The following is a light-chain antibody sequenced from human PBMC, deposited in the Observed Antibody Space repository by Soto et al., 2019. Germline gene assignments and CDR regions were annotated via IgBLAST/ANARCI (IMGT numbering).Light chain of an antibody. J-gene: IGLJ3*02. Sequence: QSALTQPASVSGSPGQSITLSCTGTSSDVGGYNSVSWYQQHPGRAPKLMIYDVSNRPSGVSNRFSGSKSGNTASLTISGLQAEDEADYYCSSYTSTRFPVVFGGGTKLTVL. CDR1: SSDVGGYNS. CDR2: DVS. V-gene: IGLV2-14*03. CDR3: SSYTSTRFPVV.